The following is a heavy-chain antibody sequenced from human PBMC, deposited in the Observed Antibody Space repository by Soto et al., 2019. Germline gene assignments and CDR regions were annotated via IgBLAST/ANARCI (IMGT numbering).Heavy chain of an antibody. Sequence: SETLSLTCAVYGGSFSGYYWSWIRQPPGKGLEWIGEINHSGSTNYNPSLKSRVTISVDTSKNQFPLKLSPVTAADTAVYYCARGADLGYCSSTSCLENYYYGMDVWGQGTTVTVSS. CDR1: GGSFSGYY. J-gene: IGHJ6*02. V-gene: IGHV4-34*01. CDR3: ARGADLGYCSSTSCLENYYYGMDV. CDR2: INHSGST. D-gene: IGHD2-2*01.